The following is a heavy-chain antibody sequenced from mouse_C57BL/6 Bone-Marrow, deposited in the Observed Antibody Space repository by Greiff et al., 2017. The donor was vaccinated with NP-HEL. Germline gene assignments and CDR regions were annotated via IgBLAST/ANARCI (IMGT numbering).Heavy chain of an antibody. Sequence: QVQLQQSGAELVKPGASVKISCKASGYAFSSYWKNWVKQRPGKGLEWIGQIYPGDGDTNYNGKFKGKATLTADKSSSTAYMQLSSLTSEDSAVYFCAKDWNYFDYWGQGTTLTVSS. CDR2: IYPGDGDT. D-gene: IGHD4-1*01. V-gene: IGHV1-80*01. CDR1: GYAFSSYW. J-gene: IGHJ2*01. CDR3: AKDWNYFDY.